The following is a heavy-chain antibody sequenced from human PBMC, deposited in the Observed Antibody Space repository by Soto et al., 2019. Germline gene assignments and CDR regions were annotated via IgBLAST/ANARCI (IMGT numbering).Heavy chain of an antibody. CDR1: DFTISNVY. V-gene: IGHV3-15*07. Sequence: PGGSLRLSCAASDFTISNVYINWVRQTPGKGLEWVALIKNKADRGTTVYGTPAKGRFIISRDDYKNTVSLQMNNLESEDTGVYYCVTEARGTFEMWGQGTTVTVSS. CDR2: IKNKADRGTT. CDR3: VTEARGTFEM. J-gene: IGHJ3*02. D-gene: IGHD6-13*01.